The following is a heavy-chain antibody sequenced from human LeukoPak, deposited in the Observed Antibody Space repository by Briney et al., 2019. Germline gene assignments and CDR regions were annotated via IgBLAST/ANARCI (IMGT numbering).Heavy chain of an antibody. V-gene: IGHV4-4*07. CDR2: IYTSGST. CDR1: GGSISSYY. J-gene: IGHJ4*02. CDR3: ARDLYYDYVWGSWTPYYFDY. D-gene: IGHD3-16*01. Sequence: SSETLSLTCTVSGGSISSYYWSWIRQPAGKGLEWIGRIYTSGSTNYNPSLKTRVTMSVDTSKNQFSLKLSSVTAADTAVYYCARDLYYDYVWGSWTPYYFDYWGQGTLVTVSS.